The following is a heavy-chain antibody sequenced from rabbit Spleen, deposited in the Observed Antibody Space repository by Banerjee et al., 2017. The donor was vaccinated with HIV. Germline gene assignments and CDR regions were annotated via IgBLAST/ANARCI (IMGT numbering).Heavy chain of an antibody. CDR1: GFSISSYYY. D-gene: IGHD2-1*01. CDR3: ARYGPDDDWEDFHL. Sequence: QSLEESGGGLVQPGASLTLTCTASGFSISSYYYMCWVRQTPGKGLEWIGCIVTSSDATYYATWAKGRFTVSKASSTTVTLKLNSLTAADTATYFCARYGPDDDWEDFHLWGQGTLVTVS. J-gene: IGHJ4*01. V-gene: IGHV1S40*01. CDR2: IVTSSDAT.